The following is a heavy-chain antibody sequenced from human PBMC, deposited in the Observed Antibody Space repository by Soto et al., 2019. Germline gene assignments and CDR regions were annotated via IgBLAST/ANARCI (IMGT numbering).Heavy chain of an antibody. CDR2: VYHSGST. CDR3: ARSGTTTHPFPKQ. D-gene: IGHD1-1*01. V-gene: IGHV4-38-2*01. J-gene: IGHJ4*02. CDR1: GXSLSSAYY. Sequence: XTLSLACVVSGXSLSSAYYWGWILQPPGKGLEWIGSVYHSGSTYYKPSLKSRVTISVDTYKNHFSLKLRSVKAADSAVYYCARSGTTTHPFPKQWGQGNLFTVS.